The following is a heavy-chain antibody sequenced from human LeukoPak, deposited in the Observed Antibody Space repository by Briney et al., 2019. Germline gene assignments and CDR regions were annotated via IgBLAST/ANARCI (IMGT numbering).Heavy chain of an antibody. D-gene: IGHD1-1*01. CDR2: ANPDGSQN. CDR3: AKLLGTGTTYDS. J-gene: IGHJ4*02. CDR1: GVPFSSYG. V-gene: IGHV3-7*01. Sequence: GGSLRLSCAASGVPFSSYGMHWVRQPPGKRLEWVASANPDGSQNFYVDSVKGRFTISRDTTNSSLFLQMHSLGVQDTAMYYCAKLLGTGTTYDSWGQGTRVTVSS.